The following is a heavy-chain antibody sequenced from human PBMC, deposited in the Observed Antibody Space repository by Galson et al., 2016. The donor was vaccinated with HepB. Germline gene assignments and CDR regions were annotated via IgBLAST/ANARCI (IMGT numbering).Heavy chain of an antibody. Sequence: QSGAEVKKPGDSLKISCKGSGYKFTSQWIGWVRQMPGKGLEWMGNIHPADSDSRYSPSFQGQVTISAGKSTAYLQWNSLRASDTALYYCARSYDFWSAYDVWGQGTLVSVSS. J-gene: IGHJ4*02. CDR2: IHPADSDS. D-gene: IGHD3-3*01. CDR1: GYKFTSQW. CDR3: ARSYDFWSAYDV. V-gene: IGHV5-51*01.